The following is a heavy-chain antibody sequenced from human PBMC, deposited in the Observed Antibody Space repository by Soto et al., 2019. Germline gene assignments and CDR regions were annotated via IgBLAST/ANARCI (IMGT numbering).Heavy chain of an antibody. CDR3: AREVATFYSDYTLDI. D-gene: IGHD5-12*01. Sequence: QLQLQESGPGLVKPSETLSLICSVSGDSISSSHSYYWHWIRQPPGKGLEWVGTIYYSGSTYYNPSLTSRVTISVDTSKNQFSLELTSVTAADTAVYYCAREVATFYSDYTLDIWGQGTMVIVSS. V-gene: IGHV4-39*02. CDR1: GDSISSSHSYY. J-gene: IGHJ3*02. CDR2: IYYSGST.